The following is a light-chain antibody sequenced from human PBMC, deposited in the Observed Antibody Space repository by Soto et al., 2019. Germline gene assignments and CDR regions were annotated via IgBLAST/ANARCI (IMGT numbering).Light chain of an antibody. J-gene: IGKJ5*01. V-gene: IGKV1D-12*01. CDR2: AAS. CDR3: QQGNNFPFT. CDR1: PVISRL. Sequence: DIQLTQSPSSVSASVGDSVTITCRASPVISRLLAWYQQKPGKAPKLLIYAASSMETGDPSTFSGSGSGTEFPLTISSLQPEDFATYYWQQGNNFPFTFGQGTRLE.